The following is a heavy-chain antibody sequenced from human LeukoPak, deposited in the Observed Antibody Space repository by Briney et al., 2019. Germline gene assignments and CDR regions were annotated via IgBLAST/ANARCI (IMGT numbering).Heavy chain of an antibody. CDR2: IYYSGST. D-gene: IGHD1-1*01. CDR1: GGSISSSSYY. CDR3: ARDNWNDVRWFDP. J-gene: IGHJ5*02. V-gene: IGHV4-39*01. Sequence: SETLSLTCTVSGGSISSSSYYWGWIRQPPGKGLEWIGSIYYSGSTYYNPSLKSRVTISVDTSKNQFSLKLSSVTAADTAVYYCARDNWNDVRWFDPWGQGTLVTVSS.